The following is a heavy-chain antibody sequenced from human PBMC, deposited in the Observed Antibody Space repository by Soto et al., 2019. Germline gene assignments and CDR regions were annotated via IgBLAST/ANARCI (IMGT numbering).Heavy chain of an antibody. V-gene: IGHV1-8*01. CDR3: PREPVSWFET. Sequence: QVQLVQSGAEVKKPGASVKVSCKASGYTFTSYDINWVRQATGQVLEWMGWLNPNSGNTGYAQKFQGRVTMTRNTSISTASVELSSLRSEDTALDYGPREPVSWFETWGQGTLVPVSS. J-gene: IGHJ5*02. CDR2: LNPNSGNT. CDR1: GYTFTSYD. D-gene: IGHD3-16*01.